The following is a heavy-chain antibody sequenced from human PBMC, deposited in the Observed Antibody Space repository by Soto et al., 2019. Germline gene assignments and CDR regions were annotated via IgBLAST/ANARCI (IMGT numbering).Heavy chain of an antibody. J-gene: IGHJ4*02. CDR2: ISYDGSNK. Sequence: GGSLRLSCAASGFTFSSYGMHWVRQAPGKGLEWVAVISYDGSNKYYADSVKGRFTISRDNSKNTLYLQMNSLRAEDTAVYYCAKDLLRFLEWPHRHYFDYWGQGTLVTVS. V-gene: IGHV3-30*18. CDR1: GFTFSSYG. D-gene: IGHD3-3*01. CDR3: AKDLLRFLEWPHRHYFDY.